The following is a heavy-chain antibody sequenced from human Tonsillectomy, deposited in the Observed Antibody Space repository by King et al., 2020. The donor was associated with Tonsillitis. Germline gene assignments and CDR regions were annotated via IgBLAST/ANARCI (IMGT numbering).Heavy chain of an antibody. Sequence: QLVQSGGGVVQPGRSLRLSCAASGFTFSSYGMHWVRQAPGKGLEWVAVISYDGSNKYYADSVKGRLTISRDNSKNTLYLQMNSLRAEDTAVYYCAKGDSSSWLNYWGQGTLVTVSS. CDR3: AKGDSSSWLNY. CDR2: ISYDGSNK. J-gene: IGHJ4*02. CDR1: GFTFSSYG. V-gene: IGHV3-30*18. D-gene: IGHD6-13*01.